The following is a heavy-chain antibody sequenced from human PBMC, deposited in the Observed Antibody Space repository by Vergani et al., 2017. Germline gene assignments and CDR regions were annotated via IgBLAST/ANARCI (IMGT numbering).Heavy chain of an antibody. Sequence: EVQLVQSGAEVKKPGESLKISCKGSGYSFTSYWIVWLRQMPGKGLEWMGFIYPGDSDTRYSPSFQGQVTISADKSISTAYLQWSSLKASDTAMYYCARQVLSQQPHWEFDYWGQGTLVTVSS. CDR3: ARQVLSQQPHWEFDY. CDR1: GYSFTSYW. D-gene: IGHD6-13*01. V-gene: IGHV5-51*01. CDR2: IYPGDSDT. J-gene: IGHJ4*02.